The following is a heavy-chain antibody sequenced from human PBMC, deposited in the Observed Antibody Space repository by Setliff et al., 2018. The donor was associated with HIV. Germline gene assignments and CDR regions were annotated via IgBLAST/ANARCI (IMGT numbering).Heavy chain of an antibody. CDR1: DDSISSTNYY. Sequence: SETLSLTCTVSDDSISSTNYYWGWIRQSPGKGLEWIGTIYYTGSSYSSPSLKGRVTISIDTSKNQLSLKLTSVTAADTAVYYCARHTGDITGTNHLFDYWGQGTLVTVS. CDR2: IYYTGSS. CDR3: ARHTGDITGTNHLFDY. J-gene: IGHJ4*02. D-gene: IGHD1-20*01. V-gene: IGHV4-39*01.